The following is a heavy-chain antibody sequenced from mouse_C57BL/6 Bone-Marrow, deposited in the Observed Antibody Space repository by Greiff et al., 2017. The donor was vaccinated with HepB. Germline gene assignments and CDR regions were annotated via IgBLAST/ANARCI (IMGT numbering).Heavy chain of an antibody. D-gene: IGHD2-4*01. Sequence: EVKLVESGAELVRPGASVKLSCTASGFNIKDDYMHWVKQRPEQGLEWIGWIDPENGDTEYASKFQGKATITADTSSNTAYLQLSSLTSEDTAVYYCTTYSYDYDGYFDYWGQGTTLTVSS. CDR2: IDPENGDT. CDR1: GFNIKDDY. J-gene: IGHJ2*01. V-gene: IGHV14-4*01. CDR3: TTYSYDYDGYFDY.